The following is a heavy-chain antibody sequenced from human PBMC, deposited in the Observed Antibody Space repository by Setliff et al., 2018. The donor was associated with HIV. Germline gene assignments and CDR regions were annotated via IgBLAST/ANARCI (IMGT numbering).Heavy chain of an antibody. V-gene: IGHV7-4-1*02. CDR2: INTNTGSP. J-gene: IGHJ3*02. Sequence: ASVKVSCKASGYTFNNYALYWVRQAPGQGFEWMGWINTNTGSPTYAQGFTRRFVFSLDPSVRTAYLQITGLKAEDTAVDYCARGGDRMQIWSRFPFDIWGQGTMVTVSS. CDR1: GYTFNNYA. D-gene: IGHD3-10*01. CDR3: ARGGDRMQIWSRFPFDI.